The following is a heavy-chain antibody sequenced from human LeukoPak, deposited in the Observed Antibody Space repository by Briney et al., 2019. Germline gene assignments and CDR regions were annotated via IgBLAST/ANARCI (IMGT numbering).Heavy chain of an antibody. J-gene: IGHJ4*02. CDR1: GFAFSSYW. CDR3: ARDKSEYDSSGRGDY. D-gene: IGHD3-22*01. Sequence: PGGSLRLSCAASGFAFSSYWMHWVRQVPGEGLVWLSRINGDGSYTKYADSVKGRFTISRDNAQNTLFLQMNSLSAKDTAVYFCARDKSEYDSSGRGDYWGQGTLVTVSS. V-gene: IGHV3-74*03. CDR2: INGDGSYT.